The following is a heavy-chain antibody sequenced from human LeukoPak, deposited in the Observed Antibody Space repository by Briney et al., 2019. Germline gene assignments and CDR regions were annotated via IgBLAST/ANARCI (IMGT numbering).Heavy chain of an antibody. CDR2: IYWDDDR. CDR3: AHKPFQMATER. Sequence: SGTTLVNPTQTLTLTCTFSGFSLSTSGMRVSWIRQPPGKALEWLALIYWDDDRRYSPSLKSRLTITKDTSKNQVVLAMTNMDPVDTATYYCAHKPFQMATERWGQGTLVTVSS. CDR1: GFSLSTSGMR. V-gene: IGHV2-5*08. D-gene: IGHD5-24*01. J-gene: IGHJ4*02.